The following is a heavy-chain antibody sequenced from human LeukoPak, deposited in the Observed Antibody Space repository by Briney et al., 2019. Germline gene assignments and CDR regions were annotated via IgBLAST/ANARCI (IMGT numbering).Heavy chain of an antibody. CDR1: GGSISSGDYY. J-gene: IGHJ4*02. Sequence: SETLSLTCTVSGGSISSGDYYWSWIRQPPGKGLEWIGNIFYSGSVNYNPSLKSRVTISVDTSKNQFSLKLSSVTAADTAVYYCARDKQPGDYWGQGTLVTVSS. D-gene: IGHD6-13*01. CDR2: IFYSGSV. V-gene: IGHV4-61*08. CDR3: ARDKQPGDY.